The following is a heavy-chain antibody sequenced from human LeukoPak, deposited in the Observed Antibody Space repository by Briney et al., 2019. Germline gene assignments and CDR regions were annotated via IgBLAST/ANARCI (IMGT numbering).Heavy chain of an antibody. CDR1: GGSINSYY. D-gene: IGHD6-13*01. CDR2: IYYSGST. J-gene: IGHJ5*02. Sequence: PSETLSLTCTVSGGSINSYYWSWIRQPPGKGLEWIGYIYYSGSTNYNPSLKSRVTISVDTSKNQFSLKLSSVTAADTAVYYCASGAAAGTRMKYNWFDPWGQGTLVTVSS. CDR3: ASGAAAGTRMKYNWFDP. V-gene: IGHV4-59*01.